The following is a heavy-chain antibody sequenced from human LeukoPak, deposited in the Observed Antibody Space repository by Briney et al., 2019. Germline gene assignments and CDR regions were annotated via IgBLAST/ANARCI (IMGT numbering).Heavy chain of an antibody. V-gene: IGHV3-11*01. Sequence: KPGGSLRLSCAASGFTFSDYYMSWIRQAPGKGLEWVSFISSSGTIIYYADSVKGRFTISRDNAKNSLYLQMNTLRAEDTAVYYCARFGSSSPVSQQYYYYYMDVWGKGTTVTVSS. CDR1: GFTFSDYY. J-gene: IGHJ6*03. CDR3: ARFGSSSPVSQQYYYYYMDV. CDR2: ISSSGTII. D-gene: IGHD6-6*01.